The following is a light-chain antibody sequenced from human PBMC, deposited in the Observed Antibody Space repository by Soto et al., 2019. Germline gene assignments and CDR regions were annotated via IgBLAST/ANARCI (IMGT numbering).Light chain of an antibody. Sequence: EIVMTQSPASLSVSPGEGATLSCRASRSLSSNLAWYQQKPGQAPKLLIYGASTRATGIPARFSGSGSGTEFTLTISSLQSEDFAVYYCQQYNDWPPFTFGPGTKVDIK. J-gene: IGKJ3*01. CDR3: QQYNDWPPFT. CDR1: RSLSSN. CDR2: GAS. V-gene: IGKV3-15*01.